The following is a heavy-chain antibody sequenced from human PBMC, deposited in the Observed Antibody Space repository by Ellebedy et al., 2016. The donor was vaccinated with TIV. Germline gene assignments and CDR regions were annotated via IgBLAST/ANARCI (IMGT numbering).Heavy chain of an antibody. CDR2: IYYSGST. Sequence: SETLSLXXTVSGGSISSSSYYWGWIRQPPGKGLEWIGSIYYSGSTYYNPSLKSRVTISVDTSKNQFSLKLSSVTAADTAVYYCAGTSSIAARPMDYWGQGTLVTVSP. CDR3: AGTSSIAARPMDY. V-gene: IGHV4-39*01. J-gene: IGHJ4*02. D-gene: IGHD6-6*01. CDR1: GGSISSSSYY.